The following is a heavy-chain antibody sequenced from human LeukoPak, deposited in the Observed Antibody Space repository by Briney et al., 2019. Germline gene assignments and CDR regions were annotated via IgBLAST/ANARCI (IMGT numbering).Heavy chain of an antibody. CDR2: ISGSRGST. J-gene: IGHJ3*02. CDR1: GFTFSSYA. V-gene: IGHV3-23*01. Sequence: GGSLRLSCAASGFTFSSYAMSWVRQAPGKGLEWVSAISGSRGSTYYADSVKGRFTISRDNAKNTLYLQMNSLRDEDTAVYYCARDGVSGTYGAFDIWGQGTLVTVSS. CDR3: ARDGVSGTYGAFDI. D-gene: IGHD3-16*01.